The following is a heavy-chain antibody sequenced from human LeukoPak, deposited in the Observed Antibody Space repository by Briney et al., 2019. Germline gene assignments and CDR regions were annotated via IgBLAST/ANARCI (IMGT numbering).Heavy chain of an antibody. Sequence: PSETLSLTCTVSGGSISSGGYYWSWIRQHPGKGLEWIGYIYYSGSTYYNPSLKSRVTISVDRSKNQFSLKLSSVTAADTAVYYCARVRYSGYDSKWYFDYWGQGTPVTVSS. CDR2: IYYSGST. J-gene: IGHJ4*02. CDR3: ARVRYSGYDSKWYFDY. CDR1: GGSISSGGYY. V-gene: IGHV4-31*03. D-gene: IGHD5-12*01.